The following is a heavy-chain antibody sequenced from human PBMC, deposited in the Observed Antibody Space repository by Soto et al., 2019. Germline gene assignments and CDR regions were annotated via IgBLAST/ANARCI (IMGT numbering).Heavy chain of an antibody. CDR3: ARGYAWFDP. CDR2: IYYSGST. Sequence: QVQLQESGPGLVEPSETLSLTCSVSGDSISSSYWSWIRQPPGKGLEWIGYIYYSGSTNYNPSLKSRVTISLATSKNQFSLKVSSVTAADTAVYYCARGYAWFDPWGQGTLVTVSS. V-gene: IGHV4-59*01. D-gene: IGHD5-12*01. J-gene: IGHJ5*02. CDR1: GDSISSSY.